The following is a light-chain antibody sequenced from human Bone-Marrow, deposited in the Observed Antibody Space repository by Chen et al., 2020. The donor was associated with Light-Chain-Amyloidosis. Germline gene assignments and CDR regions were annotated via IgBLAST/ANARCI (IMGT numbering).Light chain of an antibody. V-gene: IGKV3-11*01. CDR3: QQRSAWPLT. J-gene: IGKJ2*01. Sequence: EIVLTQSPATLSLSPGQRAALSCRASQNINNKLAWFQQRPGQAPRLLIYDTSNRATGIPARFSGSGYGTDFTLPISSLEPEDFAVYYCQQRSAWPLTFGQGTKLEIK. CDR2: DTS. CDR1: QNINNK.